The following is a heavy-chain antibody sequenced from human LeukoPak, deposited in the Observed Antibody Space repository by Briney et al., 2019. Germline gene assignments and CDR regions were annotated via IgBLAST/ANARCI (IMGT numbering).Heavy chain of an antibody. Sequence: ASVKVSCKASGYTVTGYYMQWVRQAPGQGLEWMGCINPNSGGANYAQKFQGMVSMTWDTSISTAYMELSSLGSEDTAMYYCARVTGASGSGFDYWGQGTLVTVSS. CDR1: GYTVTGYY. CDR2: INPNSGGA. CDR3: ARVTGASGSGFDY. D-gene: IGHD3-10*01. V-gene: IGHV1-2*02. J-gene: IGHJ4*02.